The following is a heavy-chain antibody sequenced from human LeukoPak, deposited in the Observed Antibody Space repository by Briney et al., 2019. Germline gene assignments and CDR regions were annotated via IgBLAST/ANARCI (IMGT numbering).Heavy chain of an antibody. D-gene: IGHD6-13*01. Sequence: VASVKVSRKASGYTFTSYGISWVRQAPGQGLEWMGWISAYNGNTNYAQKLQGRVAMTTDTSTSTAYMELRSLRSDDTAVYYCARAVSSSWLLPFWGQGTLVTVSS. V-gene: IGHV1-18*01. CDR1: GYTFTSYG. CDR2: ISAYNGNT. J-gene: IGHJ4*02. CDR3: ARAVSSSWLLPF.